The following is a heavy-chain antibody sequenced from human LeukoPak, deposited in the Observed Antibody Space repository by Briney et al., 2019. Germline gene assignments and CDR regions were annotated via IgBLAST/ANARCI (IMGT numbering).Heavy chain of an antibody. CDR3: AKRRYCTGTSCHDFDY. V-gene: IGHV3-23*01. D-gene: IGHD2-2*01. Sequence: SGRSLRLSCAASGFTFRIYAMNWVRQAPGKGLEWVSAISDDGDSTYYADSVKGRFTISRDNSKNTLYLQMNSLRPGDTAVYYCAKRRYCTGTSCHDFDYWGQGTLVTVSS. CDR2: ISDDGDST. CDR1: GFTFRIYA. J-gene: IGHJ4*02.